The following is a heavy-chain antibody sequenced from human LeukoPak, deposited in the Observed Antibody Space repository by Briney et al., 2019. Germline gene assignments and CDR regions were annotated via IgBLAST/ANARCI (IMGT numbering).Heavy chain of an antibody. J-gene: IGHJ4*02. D-gene: IGHD5-18*01. CDR2: INHSGST. V-gene: IGHV4-34*01. CDR3: ARGPWIQLWFGSVTYYLDY. Sequence: SETLSLTCAVYGGSFSGYYWSWIRQPPGKGLEWIGEINHSGSTNYNPSLKSRVTISVDTSKNQFSLKLSSVTAADTAVYYCARGPWIQLWFGSVTYYLDYWGQGTLVTVSS. CDR1: GGSFSGYY.